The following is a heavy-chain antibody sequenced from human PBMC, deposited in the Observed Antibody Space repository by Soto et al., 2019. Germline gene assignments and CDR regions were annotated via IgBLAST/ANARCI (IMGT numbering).Heavy chain of an antibody. CDR1: GGSISSYY. V-gene: IGHV4-59*01. J-gene: IGHJ3*02. CDR3: ARISHLQWTKNAFDI. Sequence: QVQLQESGPGLVKPSETLSLTCTVSGGSISSYYWSWIRQPPGKGLEWIGYIYYSGSTNYNPSLKSRVTISVDTSKNQFSLKLSSVTAADTAVYSCARISHLQWTKNAFDIWGQGTMVTVSS. CDR2: IYYSGST. D-gene: IGHD2-8*01.